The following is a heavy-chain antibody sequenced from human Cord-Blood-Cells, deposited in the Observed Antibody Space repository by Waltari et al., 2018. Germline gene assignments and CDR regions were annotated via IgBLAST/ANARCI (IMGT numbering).Heavy chain of an antibody. D-gene: IGHD6-13*01. V-gene: IGHV4-59*01. CDR2: IYYSGST. Sequence: QVQLQESGPGLVKPSETLSLTCTVSGGSLSSYYWSWIRQPPGKGLEWIGYIYYSGSTNYNPSLKSRVTISVDTSKNQFSLKLSSVTAADTAVYYCARTSSSWYNWFDPWGQGTLVTVSS. CDR1: GGSLSSYY. J-gene: IGHJ5*02. CDR3: ARTSSSWYNWFDP.